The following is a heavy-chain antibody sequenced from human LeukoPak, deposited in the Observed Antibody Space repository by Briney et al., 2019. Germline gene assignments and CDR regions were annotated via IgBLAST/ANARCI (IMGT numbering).Heavy chain of an antibody. Sequence: GGSLRLSCAASGFTFSTYSMNWVRRAPGKGLEWVSSISSSSSYIYYADSVKGRFTISRDNAKNSLYLQMNSLRAEDTAVYYCASPRSGYDLYFDYWGQGTLVTVSS. V-gene: IGHV3-21*01. CDR1: GFTFSTYS. J-gene: IGHJ4*02. CDR3: ASPRSGYDLYFDY. D-gene: IGHD5-12*01. CDR2: ISSSSSYI.